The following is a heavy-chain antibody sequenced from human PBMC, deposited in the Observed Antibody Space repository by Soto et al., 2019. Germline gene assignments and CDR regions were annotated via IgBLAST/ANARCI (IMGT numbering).Heavy chain of an antibody. CDR3: ATFFDA. CDR2: IFHTGTT. J-gene: IGHJ4*02. V-gene: IGHV4-4*02. CDR1: GGSLIRSTW. Sequence: SETLSLTCTVSGGSLIRSTWWTWVRQPPGKGLEWIGEIFHTGTTNYNPSLKSRVAMSIDKSKNQFSLNLRSVTAADTAVYYCATFFDAWGQGILVTVS.